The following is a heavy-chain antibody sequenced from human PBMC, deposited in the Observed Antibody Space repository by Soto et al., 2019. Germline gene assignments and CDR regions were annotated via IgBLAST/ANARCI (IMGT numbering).Heavy chain of an antibody. CDR3: ARGPKTGPFRYYFDY. CDR2: IWSDGSSE. D-gene: IGHD3-10*01. J-gene: IGHJ4*02. CDR1: GFTFSDYD. V-gene: IGHV3-33*01. Sequence: GGSLRLSCAASGFTFSDYDMHWVRQAPGKGLEWVALIWSDGSSEYYADSMKGRLTISRDNSKNTLYLQMNSLRAEETAVYFCARGPKTGPFRYYFDYWGQGTLVPVS.